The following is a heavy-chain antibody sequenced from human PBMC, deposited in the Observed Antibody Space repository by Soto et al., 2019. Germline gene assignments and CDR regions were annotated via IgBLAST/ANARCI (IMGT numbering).Heavy chain of an antibody. CDR1: GGSFSGYY. Sequence: SETLSLTCAVYGGSFSGYYWSWIRQPPGKGLEWIGEINHSGSTNYNPSLKSRVTISVDTSKNQFSLRLSSVTAADTAVYYCAGRDYYYYGMDVWGQVTTVTVSS. J-gene: IGHJ6*02. D-gene: IGHD1-26*01. V-gene: IGHV4-34*01. CDR3: AGRDYYYYGMDV. CDR2: INHSGST.